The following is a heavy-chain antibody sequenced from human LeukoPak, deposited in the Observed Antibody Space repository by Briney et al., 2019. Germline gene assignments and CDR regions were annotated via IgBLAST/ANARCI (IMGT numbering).Heavy chain of an antibody. CDR2: IYPGDSDT. D-gene: IGHD1-1*01. CDR1: GYSFTSYW. Sequence: GESLKISCKGSGYSFTSYWIGWVRQMPGKGLEWMEIIYPGDSDTRYNPSFESQVTISADKSINHAYLRWSSLKTSDTAMYYCARVHGPVYALDYWGQGTLVTVSS. J-gene: IGHJ4*02. CDR3: ARVHGPVYALDY. V-gene: IGHV5-51*01.